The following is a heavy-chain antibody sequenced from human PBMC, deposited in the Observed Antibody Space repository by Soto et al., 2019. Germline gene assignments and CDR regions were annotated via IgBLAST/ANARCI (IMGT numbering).Heavy chain of an antibody. D-gene: IGHD3-3*01. Sequence: SETLSLTCTVSGGSISSYYWSWIRQPQGKGLERIGDIYHRGSTHYDPSLKSRVTISVDESKNQFSLTLTSVTAADTAVYYCASGVVIALDVWGQGTTVTVSS. CDR1: GGSISSYY. CDR3: ASGVVIALDV. J-gene: IGHJ6*02. V-gene: IGHV4-59*12. CDR2: IYHRGST.